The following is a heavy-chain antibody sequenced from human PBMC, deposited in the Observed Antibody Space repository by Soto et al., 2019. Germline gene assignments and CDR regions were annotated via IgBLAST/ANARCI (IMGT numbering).Heavy chain of an antibody. CDR1: GFTFSSYA. Sequence: EMQLLESGGGLVQPGGSLRLSCAAAGFTFSSYAMSWVRQAPGKGLEWVSAMSGSGAYIHYADSVKGRFTISRDNSKTTLYRQMNSLRAEDTAVYYCAKQGGSSGWWYFDYWGQGTLVTVSS. V-gene: IGHV3-23*01. CDR2: MSGSGAYI. D-gene: IGHD6-19*01. CDR3: AKQGGSSGWWYFDY. J-gene: IGHJ4*02.